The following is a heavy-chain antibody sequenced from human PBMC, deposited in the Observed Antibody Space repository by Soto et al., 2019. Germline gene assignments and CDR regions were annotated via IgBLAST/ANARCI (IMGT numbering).Heavy chain of an antibody. CDR2: INAGNGNT. Sequence: QVQLVQSGAEVKKPGASVKVSCKASGYTFTSYAMHWVRQAPGQRLEWMGWINAGNGNTKYSQKFQGRVTITRDTSASTAYMELSSLRSEDTAVYYCARGRTYYYGSGLPFDYWGQGTLVTVSS. V-gene: IGHV1-3*01. CDR3: ARGRTYYYGSGLPFDY. J-gene: IGHJ4*02. D-gene: IGHD3-10*01. CDR1: GYTFTSYA.